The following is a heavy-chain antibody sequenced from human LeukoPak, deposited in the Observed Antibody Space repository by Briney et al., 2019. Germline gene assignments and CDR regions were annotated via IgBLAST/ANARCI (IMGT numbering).Heavy chain of an antibody. V-gene: IGHV3-74*01. CDR1: GFTFSSYW. Sequence: GGSLRLSCAASGFTFSSYWMHWVRQAPGKGLVWVSRINTDGSSTSYADSVKGRFTISRDNAKNTLYLQMNSLRAEDTAVYYCGRESGYYGSGGYYHYYYYLDGLGKGTKVPGSS. CDR2: INTDGSST. D-gene: IGHD3-10*01. CDR3: GRESGYYGSGGYYHYYYYLDG. J-gene: IGHJ6*03.